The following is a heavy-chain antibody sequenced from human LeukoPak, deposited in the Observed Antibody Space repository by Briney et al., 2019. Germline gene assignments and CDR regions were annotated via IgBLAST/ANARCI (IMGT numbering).Heavy chain of an antibody. Sequence: SETLSLTCAVYGRSFSGYYWSWIRQSPGKGLEWIGEINHSESTNYNPSLKSRVTISVDTSKNQFSLKLSSVTAADTAVYYCARGYYSGSGSYYSQYFQHWGQGTLVTVSS. CDR1: GRSFSGYY. CDR3: ARGYYSGSGSYYSQYFQH. CDR2: INHSEST. D-gene: IGHD3-10*01. J-gene: IGHJ1*01. V-gene: IGHV4-34*09.